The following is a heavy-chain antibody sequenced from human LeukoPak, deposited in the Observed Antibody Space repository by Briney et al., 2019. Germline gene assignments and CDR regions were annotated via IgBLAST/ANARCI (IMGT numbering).Heavy chain of an antibody. V-gene: IGHV4-34*01. CDR1: GGSFSGYY. CDR2: IYYSGST. CDR3: ARATWNGYMFDY. J-gene: IGHJ4*02. Sequence: PSETLSLTCAVYGGSFSGYYWSWIRQPPGKGLEWIGSIYYSGSTYYNPSLKSRVTISIDTSKNQFSLKLNSLTAADTAVYYCARATWNGYMFDYWGQGSLVTVTP. D-gene: IGHD5-24*01.